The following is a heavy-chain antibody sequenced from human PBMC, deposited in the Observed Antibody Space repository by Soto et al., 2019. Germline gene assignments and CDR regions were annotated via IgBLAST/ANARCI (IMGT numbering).Heavy chain of an antibody. J-gene: IGHJ5*02. CDR3: ARVYLVVVPAAMRDPVINWFDP. CDR1: GGSFSGYY. Sequence: SETLSLTCAVYGGSFSGYYWSWIRQPPGKGLEWIGEINHSGSTNYNPSLKSRVTISVDTSKNQFSLKLSSVTAADTAVYYCARVYLVVVPAAMRDPVINWFDPWGQGTLVTVSS. V-gene: IGHV4-34*01. CDR2: INHSGST. D-gene: IGHD2-2*01.